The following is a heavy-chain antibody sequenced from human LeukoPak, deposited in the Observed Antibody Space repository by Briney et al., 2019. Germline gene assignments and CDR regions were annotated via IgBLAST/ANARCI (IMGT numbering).Heavy chain of an antibody. Sequence: PGGSLRPSCTASGFTFGDYAMSWFRQAPGKGLEWVGFIRSKAYGGTTEYAASVKGRFTISRDDSKSIAYLQMNSLKTEDTAVYYCTRFLGGCSSTSCYFLSIYYYYGMDVWGQGTTVTVSS. J-gene: IGHJ6*02. CDR1: GFTFGDYA. V-gene: IGHV3-49*03. CDR3: TRFLGGCSSTSCYFLSIYYYYGMDV. D-gene: IGHD2-2*01. CDR2: IRSKAYGGTT.